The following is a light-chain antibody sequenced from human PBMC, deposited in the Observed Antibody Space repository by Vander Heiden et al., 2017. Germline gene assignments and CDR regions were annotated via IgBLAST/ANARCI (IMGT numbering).Light chain of an antibody. CDR1: SSDVGAYNY. Sequence: QSALTQPPSASGSPGQSVTISCTGTSSDVGAYNYVSWFQQHPGKAPKLIIYEVSKRPSGVPDRFSGSKSGSTASLTVSGLQAEDEADYYCSSYVGSNNLVFGGGTKLTVL. CDR2: EVS. J-gene: IGLJ2*01. V-gene: IGLV2-8*01. CDR3: SSYVGSNNLV.